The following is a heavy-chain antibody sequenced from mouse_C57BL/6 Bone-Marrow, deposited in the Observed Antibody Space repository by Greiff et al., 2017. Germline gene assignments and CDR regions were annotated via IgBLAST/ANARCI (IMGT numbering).Heavy chain of an antibody. Sequence: EVQLQQSGPGLVKPSQSLSLTCSVTGYSITSGYYWNWIRQFPGNKLEWMGYISYDGSNNYNPSLKNRISITRDTSKNQFFLKLNSVTTEDTATYYCARIHYGSSYYFDCWGQGTTLTVSS. D-gene: IGHD1-1*01. J-gene: IGHJ2*01. CDR3: ARIHYGSSYYFDC. CDR2: ISYDGSN. V-gene: IGHV3-6*01. CDR1: GYSITSGYY.